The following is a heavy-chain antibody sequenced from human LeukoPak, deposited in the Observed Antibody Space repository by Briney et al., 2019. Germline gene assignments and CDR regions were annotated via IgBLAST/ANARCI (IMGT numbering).Heavy chain of an antibody. V-gene: IGHV4-59*01. Sequence: KTSETLSLTCTVSGGSISSYYWSWIRQPPGKGLEWIGYIYYSGSTNYNPSLKSRVTISVDTSKNQFSLKLSSVTAADTAVYYCARTRITMIGPFDYWGQGTLVTVSS. CDR2: IYYSGST. CDR1: GGSISSYY. CDR3: ARTRITMIGPFDY. D-gene: IGHD3-22*01. J-gene: IGHJ4*02.